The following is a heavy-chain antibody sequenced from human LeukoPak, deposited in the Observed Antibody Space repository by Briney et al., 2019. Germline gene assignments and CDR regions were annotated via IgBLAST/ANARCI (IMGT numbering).Heavy chain of an antibody. CDR3: SRETRFDP. J-gene: IGHJ5*02. Sequence: GGSLRLSCAASGFTFSDYNMNWVRQAPGKGLEWVSSISSSSTYLYYADSVKGRFTISRDNAKNSVYLQMNSLRAEDTAVYYCSRETRFDPWGQGTLVTVSS. CDR1: GFTFSDYN. V-gene: IGHV3-21*01. D-gene: IGHD1-7*01. CDR2: ISSSSTYL.